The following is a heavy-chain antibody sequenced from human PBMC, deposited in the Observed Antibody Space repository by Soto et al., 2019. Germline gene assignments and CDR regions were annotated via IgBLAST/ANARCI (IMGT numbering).Heavy chain of an antibody. V-gene: IGHV4-61*01. D-gene: IGHD6-19*01. CDR2: IYYSGST. Sequence: QVQLQESGPGLVKPSETLSLTCTVSGGSVSSGSYYWSWIRQPPGKGLEWIGYIYYSGSTNYNPSLKSRVTISVDTSNHQFSLKLRSVTAAETAVYYCERYRVAVAGTGFDYWGQGTLVTVSP. CDR1: GGSVSSGSYY. J-gene: IGHJ4*02. CDR3: ERYRVAVAGTGFDY.